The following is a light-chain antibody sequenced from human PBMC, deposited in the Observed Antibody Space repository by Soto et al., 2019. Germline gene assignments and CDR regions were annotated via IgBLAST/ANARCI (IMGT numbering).Light chain of an antibody. CDR3: CSYAHTSRV. J-gene: IGLJ3*02. V-gene: IGLV2-11*01. CDR2: DVN. Sequence: HSVLTQPRSVSGSPGQSVTFSCTGTSGDIGAYNYVSWYQFHPGKAPKMIIYDVNKRPSGVPDRFSGSKSGNTASLTISWLQAEDEADYYCCSYAHTSRVFGGGTKVTVL. CDR1: SGDIGAYNY.